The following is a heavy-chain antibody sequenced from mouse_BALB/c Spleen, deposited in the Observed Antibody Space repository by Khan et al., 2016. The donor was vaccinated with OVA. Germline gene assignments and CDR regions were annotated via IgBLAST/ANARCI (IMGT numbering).Heavy chain of an antibody. D-gene: IGHD2-1*01. J-gene: IGHJ3*01. CDR2: INPSNGGT. CDR3: SRSGYGTFAY. Sequence: VELVGSGAELVKPGASVRLSCKASGYTFTNSYLYWVKQRPGHGLEWIGDINPSNGGTNFNEKFKNKVTLTVDKSSSTAYMQLNSLTSEDSAVYYCSRSGYGTFAYWGEGTLVTVSA. V-gene: IGHV1S81*02. CDR1: GYTFTNSY.